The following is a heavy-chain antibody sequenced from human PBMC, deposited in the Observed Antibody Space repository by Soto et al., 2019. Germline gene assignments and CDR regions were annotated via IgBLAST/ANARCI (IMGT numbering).Heavy chain of an antibody. CDR1: GFSLRNNV. J-gene: IGHJ4*02. D-gene: IGHD2-2*01. V-gene: IGHV3-23*01. CDR3: AKKGLEKSQPAIAS. Sequence: GEPLRLSCDVSGFSLRNNVLSWVRRAPGKGMDWVSGITGSGRVTYYADSVRRRFTISRHNSKSKVFLQMNSLRAEDTALYYGAKKGLEKSQPAIASGGPVTLVTVSS. CDR2: ITGSGRVT.